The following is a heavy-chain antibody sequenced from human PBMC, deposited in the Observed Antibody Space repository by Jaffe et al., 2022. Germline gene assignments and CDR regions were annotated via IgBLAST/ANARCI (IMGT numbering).Heavy chain of an antibody. D-gene: IGHD2-2*01. CDR2: ISSSSSYI. V-gene: IGHV3-21*01. J-gene: IGHJ6*03. Sequence: EVQLVESGGGLVKPGGSLRLSCAASGFTFSSYSMNWVRQAPGKGLEWVSSISSSSSYIYYADSVKGRFTISRDNAKNSLYLQMNSLRAEDTAVYYCARGLQGRDIVVVPAANYYYYMDVWGKGTTVTVSS. CDR1: GFTFSSYS. CDR3: ARGLQGRDIVVVPAANYYYYMDV.